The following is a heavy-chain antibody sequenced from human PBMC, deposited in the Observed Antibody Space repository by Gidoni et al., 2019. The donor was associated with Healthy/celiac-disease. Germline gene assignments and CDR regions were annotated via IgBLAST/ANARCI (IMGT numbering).Heavy chain of an antibody. D-gene: IGHD3-3*01. J-gene: IGHJ4*02. CDR1: GGSISSYY. V-gene: IGHV4-59*01. Sequence: QVQLQESGPGLVKPSETLSLTCTVSGGSISSYYWSWIRQPPGKGLEWIGYIYYSGSTNYNPSLKSRVTISVDTSKNQFSLKLSSVTAADTAVYYCARDTSQGYYFDYWGQGTLVTVSS. CDR2: IYYSGST. CDR3: ARDTSQGYYFDY.